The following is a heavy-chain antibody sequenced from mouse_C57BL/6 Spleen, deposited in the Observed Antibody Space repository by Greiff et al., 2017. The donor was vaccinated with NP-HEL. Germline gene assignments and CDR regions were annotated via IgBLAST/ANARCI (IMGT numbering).Heavy chain of an antibody. J-gene: IGHJ1*03. CDR3: ARETGGQGDWYFDV. CDR1: GYTFTSYW. CDR2: IYPGSGST. V-gene: IGHV1-55*01. D-gene: IGHD1-1*02. Sequence: QVQLQQPGAELVKPGASVKMSCKASGYTFTSYWITWVKQRPGQGLEWIGDIYPGSGSTNYNEKFKSKATLTVDTSSSTAYMQLSSLTSEDSAVYYCARETGGQGDWYFDVWGTGTTVTVSS.